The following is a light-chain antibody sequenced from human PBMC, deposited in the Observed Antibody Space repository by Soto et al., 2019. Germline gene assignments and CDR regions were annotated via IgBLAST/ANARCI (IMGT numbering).Light chain of an antibody. CDR2: TAS. V-gene: IGKV1-39*01. Sequence: DIPMTQSPSALSASVGDRVTITCRASQNIKKYLNWYRQKPGKAPDILIYTASSLQVGFPSRFSGSGSGTDFTLTITSLQPEDAATYYCQQSFSSPLTFGGGTKLEI. CDR1: QNIKKY. CDR3: QQSFSSPLT. J-gene: IGKJ4*01.